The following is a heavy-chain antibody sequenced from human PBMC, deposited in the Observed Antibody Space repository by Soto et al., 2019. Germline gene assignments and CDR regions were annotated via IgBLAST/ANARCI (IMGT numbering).Heavy chain of an antibody. D-gene: IGHD2-21*01. CDR2: MSYDGNSK. V-gene: IGHV3-30-3*01. Sequence: QVQLVESGGGVVQPGRSLRLSCAASGFTFSSYSMHWVRQAPGKGLEWVAAMSYDGNSKYFADSVKGPFTISRDNSKNTLSLQMNSLGAEDSAVYYCARGRTVRDHDDFDLWGQGTLVTVSS. CDR1: GFTFSSYS. J-gene: IGHJ4*02. CDR3: ARGRTVRDHDDFDL.